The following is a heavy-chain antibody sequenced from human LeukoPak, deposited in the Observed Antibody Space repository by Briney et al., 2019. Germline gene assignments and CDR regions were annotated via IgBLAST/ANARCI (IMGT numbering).Heavy chain of an antibody. V-gene: IGHV3-23*01. J-gene: IGHJ4*02. Sequence: GSLRLSCAVSGITLSNYGMSWVRQAPGKGLEWVAGISGSGGGTNYADSVKGRFTISRDNPKNTLFLQMNSLRAEDTAVYFCAKRGVVIRVILVGFHKEAYYFDSWGQGALVTVSS. D-gene: IGHD3-22*01. CDR1: GITLSNYG. CDR2: ISGSGGGT. CDR3: AKRGVVIRVILVGFHKEAYYFDS.